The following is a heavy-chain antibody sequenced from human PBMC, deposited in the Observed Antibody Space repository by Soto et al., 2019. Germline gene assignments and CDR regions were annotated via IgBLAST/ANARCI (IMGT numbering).Heavy chain of an antibody. CDR3: ARYFRGSGRYFFDH. Sequence: SGGSLRLSCIASEFTFISSFMGWVRQAPGKGLEWVANINQDGSGTYYVDSVKGRFTISRDNAKHSLYLQMNSLRAEDTAVYYCARYFRGSGRYFFDHWGQGTLATVSS. CDR2: INQDGSGT. D-gene: IGHD6-19*01. V-gene: IGHV3-7*03. CDR1: EFTFISSF. J-gene: IGHJ4*02.